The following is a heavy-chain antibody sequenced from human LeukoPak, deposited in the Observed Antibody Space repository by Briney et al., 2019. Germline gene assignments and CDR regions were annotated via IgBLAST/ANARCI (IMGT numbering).Heavy chain of an antibody. V-gene: IGHV3-66*01. CDR1: GFTFSSYG. CDR2: IYTGGST. Sequence: GGSLRLSCAASGFTFSSYGMHWVRQAPGKGLEWVSVIYTGGSTYYAPSVRGRLSISRDNSKNTIYLQMNSLRAEDTAVYYCARDKGDDYLDYWGQGTLVTVSS. CDR3: ARDKGDDYLDY. J-gene: IGHJ4*02.